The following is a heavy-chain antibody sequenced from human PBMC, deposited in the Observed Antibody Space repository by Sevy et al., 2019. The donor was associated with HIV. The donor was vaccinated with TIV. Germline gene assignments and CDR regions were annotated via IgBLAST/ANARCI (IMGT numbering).Heavy chain of an antibody. CDR1: GFTFANYA. J-gene: IGHJ3*02. D-gene: IGHD3-22*01. CDR3: ATERVYYYDSSGYSNDAFDI. Sequence: GGSLRLSCKPSGFTFANYAMNWVRQAPGKGLEWVSTIYGTGGVTYYADSVKGRFTISRDNSKNTLYLQMNSLRTEDTAIYYCATERVYYYDSSGYSNDAFDIWGQGTMVTVSS. V-gene: IGHV3-23*01. CDR2: IYGTGGVT.